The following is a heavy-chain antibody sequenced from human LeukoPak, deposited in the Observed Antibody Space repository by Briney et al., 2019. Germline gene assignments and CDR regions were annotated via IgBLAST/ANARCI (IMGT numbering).Heavy chain of an antibody. D-gene: IGHD6-13*01. J-gene: IGHJ4*02. CDR3: ARGPYSSNWYVDY. Sequence: GGSLRLSCTASGFTLTSYEMNWVRLAPGKGLEWISYISRTGNSIYYADSVKGRFTVSRDSAKNSLYLQMNSLRAEDTAVYYCARGPYSSNWYVDYWGQGTLVTVAS. CDR2: ISRTGNSI. V-gene: IGHV3-48*03. CDR1: GFTLTSYE.